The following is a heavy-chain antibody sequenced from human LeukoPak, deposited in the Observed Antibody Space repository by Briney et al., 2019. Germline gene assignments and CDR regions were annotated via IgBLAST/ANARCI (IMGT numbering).Heavy chain of an antibody. CDR1: GFTFSSYS. V-gene: IGHV3-48*04. D-gene: IGHD3-10*01. CDR2: ISRSGDTT. Sequence: PGGSLRLSCAASGFTFSSYSMNWVRQAPGKGLEWVSYISRSGDTTYFADSVKGRFTISRDNAKNSLYLQMSSLRAEDTAVYYCARDYASDYWGQGTLVTVSS. J-gene: IGHJ4*02. CDR3: ARDYASDY.